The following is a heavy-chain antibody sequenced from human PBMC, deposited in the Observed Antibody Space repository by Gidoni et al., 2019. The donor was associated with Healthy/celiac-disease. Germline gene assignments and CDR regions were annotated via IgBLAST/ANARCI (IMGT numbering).Heavy chain of an antibody. CDR2: ISCSGGST. Sequence: EVQLLESGGGLVQPGGSLRLSCAASGFTFSSYAMSWVRQAPGKGLEWVSAISCSGGSTYYADSVKGRFTISRDNSKNTLYLQMNSLRAEDTAVYYCAKDFSPVLRYFDWLDYWGQGTLVTVSS. CDR1: GFTFSSYA. V-gene: IGHV3-23*01. D-gene: IGHD3-9*01. J-gene: IGHJ4*02. CDR3: AKDFSPVLRYFDWLDY.